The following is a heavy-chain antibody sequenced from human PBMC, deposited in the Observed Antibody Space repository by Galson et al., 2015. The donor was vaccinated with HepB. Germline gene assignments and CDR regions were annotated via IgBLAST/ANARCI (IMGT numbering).Heavy chain of an antibody. CDR1: GGPFSSYA. J-gene: IGHJ4*02. V-gene: IGHV1-69*13. CDR2: IIPIFNTP. Sequence: SVKVSCKASGGPFSSYAISWVRQAPGQGLGWMGGIIPIFNTPNYAQKFQGRVTITADESTSTAYMALSSLRSEDTAVYYCARDLGSGSPANYWGQGTLVTVSS. D-gene: IGHD5-12*01. CDR3: ARDLGSGSPANY.